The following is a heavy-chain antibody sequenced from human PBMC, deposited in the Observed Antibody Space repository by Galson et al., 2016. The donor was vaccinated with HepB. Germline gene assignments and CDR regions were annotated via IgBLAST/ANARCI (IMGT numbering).Heavy chain of an antibody. Sequence: SETLSLTCTVSGASISGTEYYWGWIRQPPGGGLEWIGSFYYTDDTYYNPSLKSRVAVSVDRTKNQFSLRLDSVTAADTGVYYCATGRVVAGTMYYYYMDVWGKGTTVTVSS. CDR1: GASISGTEYY. J-gene: IGHJ6*03. D-gene: IGHD1/OR15-1a*01. CDR2: FYYTDDT. CDR3: ATGRVVAGTMYYYYMDV. V-gene: IGHV4-39*01.